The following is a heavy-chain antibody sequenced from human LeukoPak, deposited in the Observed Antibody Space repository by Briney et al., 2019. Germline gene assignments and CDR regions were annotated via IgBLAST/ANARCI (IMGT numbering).Heavy chain of an antibody. Sequence: SVKVSCKAFGGSFSSEAISWVRQAPGQGLEWIGGIIPIFGTANYAQKFQRRVTITTDESTSTDYIEVSSLRSEDTAVYYCGRKAGDCGGGSCYSIYYWGQGTLVTVSS. D-gene: IGHD2-15*01. CDR3: GRKAGDCGGGSCYSIYY. CDR2: IIPIFGTA. V-gene: IGHV1-69*05. CDR1: GGSFSSEA. J-gene: IGHJ4*02.